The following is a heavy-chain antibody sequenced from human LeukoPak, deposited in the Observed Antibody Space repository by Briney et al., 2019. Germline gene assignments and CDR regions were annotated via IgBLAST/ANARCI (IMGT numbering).Heavy chain of an antibody. J-gene: IGHJ6*03. CDR2: IYTSGST. CDR1: GGSISSGSYY. V-gene: IGHV4-61*02. Sequence: SQTLSLTCTVSGGSISSGSYYWSWIRQPAGKGLEWIGRIYTSGSTNYNPSLKSRVTMSVDTSKNQFSLKLSSVTAADTAVYYCARDAGQLWLQYYYYYMDVWGKGTTVTVSS. D-gene: IGHD5-18*01. CDR3: ARDAGQLWLQYYYYYMDV.